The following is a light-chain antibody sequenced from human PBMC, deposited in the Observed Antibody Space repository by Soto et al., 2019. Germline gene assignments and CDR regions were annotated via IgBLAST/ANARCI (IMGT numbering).Light chain of an antibody. V-gene: IGKV3-20*01. J-gene: IGKJ4*01. CDR1: QSLSGN. CDR3: QQYGSSPLT. CDR2: GAS. Sequence: EIVMTQSPATLAGSPGETVTLSCRASQSLSGNLAWYQQKPGQAPRLLIYGASSRATGIPDRFSGSGSGTDFTLTISRLEPEDFAVYYCQQYGSSPLTFGGGTKVDIK.